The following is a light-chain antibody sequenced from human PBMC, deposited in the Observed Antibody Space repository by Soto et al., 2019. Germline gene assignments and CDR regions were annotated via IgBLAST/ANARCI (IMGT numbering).Light chain of an antibody. CDR1: SSDIGYYTY. Sequence: QSVLTQPASVSGSPGQSITISCTGTSSDIGYYTYVSWSQQRPGEAPKLIIYEVTNRVSGLSARFSGSKSGNTASLTISGLQAEDEADYYCASYTHDNTLVFGGGTKVTVL. CDR3: ASYTHDNTLV. V-gene: IGLV2-14*01. J-gene: IGLJ3*02. CDR2: EVT.